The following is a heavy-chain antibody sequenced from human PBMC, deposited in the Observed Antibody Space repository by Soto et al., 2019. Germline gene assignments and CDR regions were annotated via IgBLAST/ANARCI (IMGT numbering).Heavy chain of an antibody. CDR1: RGSISSGDYY. CDR2: IYYSGST. V-gene: IGHV4-30-4*01. J-gene: IGHJ4*02. CDR3: ARVPFYAPSGSYYIDY. Sequence: PSETLSLTCTVSRGSISSGDYYWSWIRQPPGKGLEWIGYIYYSGSTYYNPSLKSRVTISVDTSKKQFSLKLSSVTAADTAVYYXARVPFYAPSGSYYIDYWGQGTLVTVSS. D-gene: IGHD1-26*01.